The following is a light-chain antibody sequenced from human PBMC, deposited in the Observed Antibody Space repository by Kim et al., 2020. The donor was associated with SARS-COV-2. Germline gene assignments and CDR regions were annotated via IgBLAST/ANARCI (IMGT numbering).Light chain of an antibody. Sequence: EIVMTQSPATLPVSPGERATLSCRASQSVSRNLAWYQQTPGQAPRLLIYGASTRATGIPARFSGSGSGTEFTLTISSLQSEDFAVYYCQQYNEWPRTFGQGTKVDIK. CDR3: QQYNEWPRT. J-gene: IGKJ1*01. CDR2: GAS. CDR1: QSVSRN. V-gene: IGKV3-15*01.